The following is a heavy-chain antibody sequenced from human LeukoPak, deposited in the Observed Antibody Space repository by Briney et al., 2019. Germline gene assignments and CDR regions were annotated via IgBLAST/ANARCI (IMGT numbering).Heavy chain of an antibody. V-gene: IGHV3-21*01. CDR1: GFTFSSYS. Sequence: GGSLRLSCAASGFTFSSYSMNWVRQAPGKGLEWVSSISSSSSYIYYADSVKGRFTISRDNAKNSLYLQMNSLRAEDTAVYYCVSGLYSSSWLEYFQHWGQGTLVTVSS. CDR3: VSGLYSSSWLEYFQH. CDR2: ISSSSSYI. D-gene: IGHD6-13*01. J-gene: IGHJ1*01.